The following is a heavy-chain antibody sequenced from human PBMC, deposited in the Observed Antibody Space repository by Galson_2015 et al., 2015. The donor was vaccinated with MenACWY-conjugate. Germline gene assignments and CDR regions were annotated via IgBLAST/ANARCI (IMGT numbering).Heavy chain of an antibody. V-gene: IGHV3-33*01. Sequence: SLRLSCAASGFTFSNYGMHWVRQAPGKGLEWVAVIWYDGSQIYYADYVRGRFTMSRDSSKNTLYLQMDRLRDEDTAVYYCARDLNNCYFDYWGQGTPVTVSS. CDR2: IWYDGSQI. CDR1: GFTFSNYG. J-gene: IGHJ4*02. CDR3: ARDLNNCYFDY.